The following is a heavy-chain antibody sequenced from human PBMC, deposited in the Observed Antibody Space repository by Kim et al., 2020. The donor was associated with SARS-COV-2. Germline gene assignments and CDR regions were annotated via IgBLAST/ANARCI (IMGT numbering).Heavy chain of an antibody. D-gene: IGHD3-9*01. Sequence: GGSLRLSCAASGFILSNHEMNWVRQAPGKGLEWVSYISSSGDIIYYADSVKGRFTISRDNAKNSLYLQMNSLRAEDTALYYCARERQFDWLKYGMDVWGQGTTVTVSS. CDR2: ISSSGDII. V-gene: IGHV3-48*03. J-gene: IGHJ6*02. CDR3: ARERQFDWLKYGMDV. CDR1: GFILSNHE.